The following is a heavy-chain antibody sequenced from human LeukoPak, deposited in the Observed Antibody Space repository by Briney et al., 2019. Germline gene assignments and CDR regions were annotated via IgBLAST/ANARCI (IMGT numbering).Heavy chain of an antibody. D-gene: IGHD4-17*01. CDR3: ARGIESYGDYGY. Sequence: SETLSLTSTVSGGSISGSYWSWIRQPPGKGLEWIAYMYNSGSTNYNPSPKSRVTISIDTSTNQFSLKLSSLTAADTAIYYCARGIESYGDYGYWGQGILVTVSS. V-gene: IGHV4-59*01. CDR2: MYNSGST. CDR1: GGSISGSY. J-gene: IGHJ4*02.